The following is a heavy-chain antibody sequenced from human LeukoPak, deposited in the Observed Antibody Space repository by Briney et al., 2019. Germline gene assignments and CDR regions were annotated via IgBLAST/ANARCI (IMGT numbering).Heavy chain of an antibody. CDR2: INPSGGST. D-gene: IGHD3-9*01. Sequence: ASVKVSCKASGYTFTSYYMHWVRQAPGQGLGWMGIINPSGGSTSYAQKFQGRVTMTRDTSTSTVYMELSSLRSEDTAVYYCARDGVGYYDILTGYRGYYYMDVWGKGTTVTISS. V-gene: IGHV1-46*01. J-gene: IGHJ6*03. CDR3: ARDGVGYYDILTGYRGYYYMDV. CDR1: GYTFTSYY.